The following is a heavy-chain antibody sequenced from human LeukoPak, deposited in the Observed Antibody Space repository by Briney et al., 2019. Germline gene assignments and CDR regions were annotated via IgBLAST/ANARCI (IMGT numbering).Heavy chain of an antibody. CDR2: ISGDGGST. CDR3: AKVMIAVAGTYYYGMDV. CDR1: GFTFDDYA. J-gene: IGHJ6*02. Sequence: GGSLRLSCAASGFTFDDYAMHWVRQAPGKGLEWVSLISGDGGSTYYADSVKGRFTISRDNSKNSLYLQMNSLRTEDTALYYCAKVMIAVAGTYYYGMDVWGQGTTVTVSS. D-gene: IGHD6-19*01. V-gene: IGHV3-43*02.